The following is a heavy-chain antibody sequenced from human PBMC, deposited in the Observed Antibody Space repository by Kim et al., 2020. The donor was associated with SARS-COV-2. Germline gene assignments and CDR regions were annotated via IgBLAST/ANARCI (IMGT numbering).Heavy chain of an antibody. D-gene: IGHD3-22*01. CDR1: GFTFDDYA. J-gene: IGHJ6*01. CDR3: AKVIGTYSSVYYYGMDV. Sequence: GGSLRLSCAASGFTFDDYAIHWVRQAPGQGLEWVSGISWNSASIGYADSVKGRFTISRDNAKHSLYLQMNSLRTEDTALYYCAKVIGTYSSVYYYGMDVWGQGTTVTVSS. CDR2: ISWNSASI. V-gene: IGHV3-9*01.